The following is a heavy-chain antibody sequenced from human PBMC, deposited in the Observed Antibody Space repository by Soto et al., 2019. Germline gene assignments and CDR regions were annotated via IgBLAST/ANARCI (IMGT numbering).Heavy chain of an antibody. Sequence: QVQLQQWGAGLLKPSETLSLTCAVYGGSFSGYYWSWIRQPPGKGLEWIGEINHSGSTNYNPSLKSRVTISVDTSKNQFSLKLSSVTAADTAVYYCARARGDSSGYFANFDYWGQGTLVTVSS. V-gene: IGHV4-34*01. D-gene: IGHD3-22*01. CDR3: ARARGDSSGYFANFDY. J-gene: IGHJ4*02. CDR1: GGSFSGYY. CDR2: INHSGST.